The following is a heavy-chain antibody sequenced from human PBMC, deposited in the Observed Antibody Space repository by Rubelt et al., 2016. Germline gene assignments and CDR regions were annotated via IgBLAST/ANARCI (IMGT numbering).Heavy chain of an antibody. D-gene: IGHD6-19*01. V-gene: IGHV1-2*06. CDR3: ARESSSGWYIDY. Sequence: QVQLVQSGSELKKPGASVKVSCKASGYTFTSYAMHWVRQAPGQGLEWVGRINPNSGGTNYAQKFEGRVTMTRDTSITTAYMELSRLRSDDTAVFYCARESSSGWYIDYWGQGTLVTVSS. J-gene: IGHJ4*02. CDR1: GYTFTSYA. CDR2: INPNSGGT.